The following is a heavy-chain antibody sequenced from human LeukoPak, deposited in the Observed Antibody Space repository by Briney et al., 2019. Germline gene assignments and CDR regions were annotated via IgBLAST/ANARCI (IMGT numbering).Heavy chain of an antibody. V-gene: IGHV1-69*13. Sequence: SVKVSCKASGGTFSSYAISWVRQAPGQGLEWMGGIIPIFGTANYAQKFQGRVTITADESTSTAYMELSSLRSEDTAVYYCARASLLRGGYDSSSWFDPWGQGTLVTVSS. D-gene: IGHD5-12*01. CDR2: IIPIFGTA. J-gene: IGHJ5*02. CDR3: ARASLLRGGYDSSSWFDP. CDR1: GGTFSSYA.